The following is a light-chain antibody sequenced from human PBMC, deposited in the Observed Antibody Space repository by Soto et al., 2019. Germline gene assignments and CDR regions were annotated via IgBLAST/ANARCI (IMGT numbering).Light chain of an antibody. CDR3: KQSKSFPLT. V-gene: IGKV1-12*01. J-gene: IGKJ4*01. CDR1: QDISSW. CDR2: IVS. Sequence: DIPMTQSPSSVSASVGDRVTITCRASQDISSWLAWYQQKPGKAPKLLIYIVSTLQSGVPSRFSGSRSGTDFTLTISSLQPEDFATYYCKQSKSFPLTFGGGTKVEIK.